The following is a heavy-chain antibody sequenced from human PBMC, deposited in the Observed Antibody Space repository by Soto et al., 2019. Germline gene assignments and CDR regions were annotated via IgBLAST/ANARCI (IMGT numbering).Heavy chain of an antibody. Sequence: PGGSLRLSCAASGFTFSSYEMNWVRQAPGKGLEWVSYISSSGSTIYYADSVKGRFTISRDNAKNSLYLQMNSLRAEDTAVYYYARSPNSITMTSDAFDIWGQGTMVTVSS. J-gene: IGHJ3*02. V-gene: IGHV3-48*03. D-gene: IGHD3-22*01. CDR1: GFTFSSYE. CDR3: ARSPNSITMTSDAFDI. CDR2: ISSSGSTI.